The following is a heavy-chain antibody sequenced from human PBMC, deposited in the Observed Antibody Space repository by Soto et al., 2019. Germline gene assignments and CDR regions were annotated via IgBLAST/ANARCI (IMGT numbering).Heavy chain of an antibody. D-gene: IGHD3-16*01. V-gene: IGHV3-33*01. CDR3: VRSNRYSSPSGWGGGFDY. J-gene: IGHJ4*02. Sequence: RNEHYADSVEGRFTISRDNSRNTVYLQMNSLRAEDTAVYYCVRSNRYSSPSGWGGGFDYWGQGALVTVSS. CDR2: RNE.